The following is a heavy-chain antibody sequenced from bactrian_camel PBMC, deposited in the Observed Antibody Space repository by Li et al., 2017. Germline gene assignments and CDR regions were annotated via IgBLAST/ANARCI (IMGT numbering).Heavy chain of an antibody. Sequence: VQLVESGGGLVQPGGSLRLSCAASGFTFSRFHMTWVRQAPGKGLERVSAISSAVSSTYYADSVKGRFTISRDNAKNTLYLQMNSLKTEDTAVYYCATRTYCSGGYCYWGQGTQVTVS. CDR1: GFTFSRFH. J-gene: IGHJ4*01. V-gene: IGHV3S40*01. CDR2: ISSAVSST. D-gene: IGHD2*01. CDR3: ATRTYCSGGYCY.